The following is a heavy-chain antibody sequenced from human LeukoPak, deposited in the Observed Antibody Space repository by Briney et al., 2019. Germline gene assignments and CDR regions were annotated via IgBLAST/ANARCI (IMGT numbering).Heavy chain of an antibody. CDR3: ARGFDY. J-gene: IGHJ4*02. CDR2: ISSSSSTI. V-gene: IGHV3-48*01. CDR1: GFTLSSYS. Sequence: GGSLRLSCAASGFTLSSYSMNWFRQAPVKGLEWISYISSSSSTIYYADSVRGRFTISRDNDKNSMYLLMNSLGAEDTAVYYCARGFDYWGQGTLVTVSS.